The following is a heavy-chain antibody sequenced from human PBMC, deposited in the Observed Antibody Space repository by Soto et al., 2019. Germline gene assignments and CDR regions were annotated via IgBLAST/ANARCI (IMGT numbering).Heavy chain of an antibody. J-gene: IGHJ6*02. Sequence: EVQLVESGGGLVQPGGSLRLSCAASEFTFSTYWMHWVHQPPGTGPVWVSRINSDGRVTNYADSVKGRLTISRDNAKNTVYLQMNSMRAEDTAVYYCERESGMNGMDVWAQGTTVIVSS. CDR2: INSDGRVT. V-gene: IGHV3-74*01. CDR1: EFTFSTYW. CDR3: ERESGMNGMDV.